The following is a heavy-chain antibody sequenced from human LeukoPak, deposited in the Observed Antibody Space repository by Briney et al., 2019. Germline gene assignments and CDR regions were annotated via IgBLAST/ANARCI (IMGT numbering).Heavy chain of an antibody. CDR3: AREGSYCDGGDCYSFDF. CDR2: MHVGTGNT. V-gene: IGHV1-2*02. CDR1: GYTFIANY. Sequence: ASVQVSCKASGYTFIANYLQWVRQAPGLGPEWLGWMHVGTGNTRYAPKFQGRVTLSRDTSINTAYMELSSLTSDDTAVYYCAREGSYCDGGDCYSFDFWGQGTLVTASS. J-gene: IGHJ4*02. D-gene: IGHD2-21*02.